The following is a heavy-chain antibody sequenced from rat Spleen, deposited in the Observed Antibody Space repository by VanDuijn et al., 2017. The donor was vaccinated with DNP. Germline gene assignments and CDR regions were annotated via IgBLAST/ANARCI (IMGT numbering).Heavy chain of an antibody. Sequence: EVQLVESGGGLVQPGRSMKLSCAASGFTFSNYDMAWVRQAPTKGLEWVASIIYDGSSTYYRDSVKGRFTISRDNAKSTLYLQMDSLRSEDTATYYCARHYGQPSGYFDFWGPGTMVTVSS. V-gene: IGHV5-25*01. J-gene: IGHJ1*01. CDR3: ARHYGQPSGYFDF. D-gene: IGHD3-4*01. CDR1: GFTFSNYD. CDR2: IIYDGSST.